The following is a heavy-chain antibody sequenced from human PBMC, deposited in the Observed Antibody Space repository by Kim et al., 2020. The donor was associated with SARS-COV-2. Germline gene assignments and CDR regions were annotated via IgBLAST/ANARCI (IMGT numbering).Heavy chain of an antibody. V-gene: IGHV4-34*01. CDR3: ARVAGYYYGSGSYYKRRDAFDI. D-gene: IGHD3-10*01. J-gene: IGHJ3*02. CDR2: INHSGST. Sequence: GEINHSGSTNYNPSLKSRVTISVDTSKNQFYLKLSSVTAADTAVYYCARVAGYYYGSGSYYKRRDAFDIWGQGTMVTVSS.